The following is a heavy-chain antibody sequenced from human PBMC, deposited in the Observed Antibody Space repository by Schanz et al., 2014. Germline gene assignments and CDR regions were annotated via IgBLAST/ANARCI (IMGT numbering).Heavy chain of an antibody. CDR2: IGYLGDT. Sequence: EGQLAESGGGVVQPGRSLRLSCAAYGFTVSNSDMHWVRQGTGKGLEWVSTIGYLGDTYYPDSVKGRFTVSRDSGQNSLYLQMNSLRAEDTAVYYCARANYRRKINFDYWGRGTLVTVSS. J-gene: IGHJ4*02. V-gene: IGHV3-13*01. CDR1: GFTVSNSD. CDR3: ARANYRRKINFDY. D-gene: IGHD3-10*01.